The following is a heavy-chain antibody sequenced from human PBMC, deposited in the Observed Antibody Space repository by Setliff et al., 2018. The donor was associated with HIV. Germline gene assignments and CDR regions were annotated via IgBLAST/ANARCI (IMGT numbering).Heavy chain of an antibody. J-gene: IGHJ6*03. CDR2: IDSNNGNR. V-gene: IGHV1-18*01. Sequence: GASVKVSCKASGYSLSTYAISWVRQAPGQGLEWMGWIDSNNGNRNFAQKFRGRVTMTTDIPTNTAYMEVRSLSFDDTAVYYCVRLTADRTNYYYYMDVWGKGTTVTVSS. CDR1: GYSLSTYA. CDR3: VRLTADRTNYYYYMDV. D-gene: IGHD2-8*01.